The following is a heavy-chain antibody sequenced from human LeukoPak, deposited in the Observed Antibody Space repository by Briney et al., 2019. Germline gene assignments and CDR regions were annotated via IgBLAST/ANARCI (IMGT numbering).Heavy chain of an antibody. Sequence: GGSLRLSCAASGFTFSSYGMHWVRQAPGKGLEWVAFIRYDGSNKYYADSGKGRFTIARDTSKNTLYLQMNSLRAEDTAVYYCAKDPADSSGYGDYWGQGTLVTVSS. CDR1: GFTFSSYG. CDR3: AKDPADSSGYGDY. J-gene: IGHJ4*02. D-gene: IGHD3-22*01. CDR2: IRYDGSNK. V-gene: IGHV3-30*02.